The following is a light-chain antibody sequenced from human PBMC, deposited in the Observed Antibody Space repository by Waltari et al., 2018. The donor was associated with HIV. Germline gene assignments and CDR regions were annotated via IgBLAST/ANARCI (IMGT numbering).Light chain of an antibody. CDR3: LTYVSKTSTWQ. CDR2: DVS. V-gene: IGLV2-23*02. CDR1: DIDIGNYNL. Sequence: QSALTQPASVSGNPGQSVTITCTGTDIDIGNYNLVSWFQQHPGKAPKLLIYDVSKRPAGGSSRFSGSKSGYFASLTISGLLTEDESSYYCLTYVSKTSTWQFGGGTYLTV. J-gene: IGLJ3*02.